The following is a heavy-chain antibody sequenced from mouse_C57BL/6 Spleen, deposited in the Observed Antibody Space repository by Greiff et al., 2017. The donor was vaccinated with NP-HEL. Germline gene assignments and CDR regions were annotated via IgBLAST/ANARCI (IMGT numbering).Heavy chain of an antibody. CDR2: IRLKSDNYAT. Sequence: EVKVVESGGGLVQPGGSMKLSCVASGFTFSNYWMNWVRQSPEKGLEWVAQIRLKSDNYATHYAESVKGRFTISRDDSKSSVYLQMNNLRAEDTGIYYCTGSSGYRGFAYWGQGTLVTVSA. J-gene: IGHJ3*01. V-gene: IGHV6-3*01. D-gene: IGHD3-2*02. CDR1: GFTFSNYW. CDR3: TGSSGYRGFAY.